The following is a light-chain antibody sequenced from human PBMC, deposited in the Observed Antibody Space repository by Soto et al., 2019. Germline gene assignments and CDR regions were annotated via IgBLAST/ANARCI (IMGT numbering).Light chain of an antibody. CDR3: SSYTTSNTRQIV. Sequence: QSVLTQPASESGSPGPSITISCTGTSSDVGGYNYVSWYQHHPGKAPKLMIYDVSNRPSGVSNRFSGSKSGNTASLTISGLQPEDEADYYCSSYTTSNTRQIVFGTGTKVT. CDR2: DVS. V-gene: IGLV2-14*03. J-gene: IGLJ1*01. CDR1: SSDVGGYNY.